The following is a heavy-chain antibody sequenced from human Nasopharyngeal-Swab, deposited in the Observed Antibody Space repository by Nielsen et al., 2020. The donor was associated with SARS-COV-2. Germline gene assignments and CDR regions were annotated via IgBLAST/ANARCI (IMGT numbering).Heavy chain of an antibody. J-gene: IGHJ6*03. CDR3: ARGYPTGYSSSWRPYYYYYMDV. CDR1: GYTFTSYA. CDR2: INAGNGNT. V-gene: IGHV1-3*01. D-gene: IGHD6-13*01. Sequence: ASVKVSCKASGYTFTSYAMHWVRQAPGQRLEWMEWINAGNGNTKYSQKFQGRVTITRDTSASTAYMELSSLRSEDTAVYYCARGYPTGYSSSWRPYYYYYMDVWGKGTTVTVSS.